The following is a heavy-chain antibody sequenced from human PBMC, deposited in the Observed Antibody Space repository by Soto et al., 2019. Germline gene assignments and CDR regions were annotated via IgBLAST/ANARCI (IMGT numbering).Heavy chain of an antibody. CDR2: IYYSGST. D-gene: IGHD1-26*01. CDR1: GGSISSGGYY. J-gene: IGHJ2*01. V-gene: IGHV4-31*03. Sequence: QVQLQESGPGLVKPSQTLSLTCTVSGGSISSGGYYWSWIRQHPGKGLEWIGYIYYSGSTYYNPSLKSRGTISVDTSKNQFSLKLSSVTAADTAVYYCARGVVKWGMGWYFDLWGRGTLVTVSS. CDR3: ARGVVKWGMGWYFDL.